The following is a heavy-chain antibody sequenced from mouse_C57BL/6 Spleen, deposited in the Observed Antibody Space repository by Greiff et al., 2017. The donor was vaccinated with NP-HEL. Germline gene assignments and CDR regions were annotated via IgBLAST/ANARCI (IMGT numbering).Heavy chain of an antibody. D-gene: IGHD2-4*01. Sequence: VQLQQPGAELVKPGASVKMSCKASGYTFTSYWITWVKQRPGQGLEWIGDIYPGSGSTNYNEKFKSKATLTVDTSSSTAYMQLSSLTSEDSAVYYCARGDDYERWFAYWGQGTLVTVSA. J-gene: IGHJ3*01. V-gene: IGHV1-55*01. CDR1: GYTFTSYW. CDR2: IYPGSGST. CDR3: ARGDDYERWFAY.